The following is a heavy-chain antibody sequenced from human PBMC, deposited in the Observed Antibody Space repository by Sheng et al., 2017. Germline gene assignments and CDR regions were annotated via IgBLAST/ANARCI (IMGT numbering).Heavy chain of an antibody. Sequence: QVQLQQWGAGLLKPSETLSLTCAVYGGSFSGYYWSWIRQPPGKGLEWIGEINHSGSTNYNPSLKSRVTISVDTSKNQFSLKLSSVTAADTAVYYCARGQPAVAGTGNRFDPWGQGTLVTVSS. J-gene: IGHJ5*02. CDR3: ARGQPAVAGTGNRFDP. V-gene: IGHV4-34*01. CDR1: GGSFSGYY. CDR2: INHSGST. D-gene: IGHD6-19*01.